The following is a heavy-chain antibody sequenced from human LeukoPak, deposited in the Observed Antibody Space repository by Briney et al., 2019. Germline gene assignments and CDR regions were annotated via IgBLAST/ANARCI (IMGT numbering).Heavy chain of an antibody. CDR1: GGSITTYY. D-gene: IGHD1-1*01. Sequence: PSETLSLTCTVSGGSITTYYWTWIRQPPGKGLEWIGYINYSGSTNYNPSLKSRVTISVDTSKNQFSLKLSSVTAADTAVYYCARAQLNLLVDFGMDVWGQGTTVTVPS. J-gene: IGHJ6*02. V-gene: IGHV4-59*01. CDR3: ARAQLNLLVDFGMDV. CDR2: INYSGST.